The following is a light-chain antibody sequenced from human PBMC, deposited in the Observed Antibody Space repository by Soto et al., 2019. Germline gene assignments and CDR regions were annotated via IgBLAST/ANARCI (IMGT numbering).Light chain of an antibody. V-gene: IGKV3-11*01. J-gene: IGKJ1*01. CDR3: QKRSNWPRT. CDR1: QSVSSY. Sequence: EIVLTQSPATLSLSPGERATLSCMASQSVSSYLAWYQQKPGQAPRLLIYDASNRATGIPARFSGSGSGTDFTLTISSLEPEDVAVYYCQKRSNWPRTFGQGTKVDI. CDR2: DAS.